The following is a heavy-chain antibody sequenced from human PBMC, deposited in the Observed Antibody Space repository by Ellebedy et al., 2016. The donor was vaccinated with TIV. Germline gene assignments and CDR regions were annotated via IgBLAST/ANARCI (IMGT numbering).Heavy chain of an antibody. CDR3: ATEFKVGGLIVIRAFDN. CDR2: INSEGTST. CDR1: GFTSTYFW. D-gene: IGHD3-16*02. Sequence: GGSLRLXXAASGFTSTYFWMHWVRQAPGEGPVWVSRINSEGTSTNYADSVKGRFTISRDTVTNTLFLQMNRLRPDDTAVYYCATEFKVGGLIVIRAFDNWGQGTMVTVTS. J-gene: IGHJ3*02. V-gene: IGHV3-74*01.